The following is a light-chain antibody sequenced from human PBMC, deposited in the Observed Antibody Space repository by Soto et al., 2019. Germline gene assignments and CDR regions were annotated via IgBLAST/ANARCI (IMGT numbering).Light chain of an antibody. J-gene: IGLJ2*01. CDR3: QSYDTNLSGSVL. V-gene: IGLV1-40*01. Sequence: QSVLTQPPSVSGAPGQRVTISCTGSSSNIGAGYDVHWYQQLPGTAPKLLIYANNYRPSGVPDRFSGSKSGASASLAITGLQPDDEADYYCQSYDTNLSGSVLFGGGTKVTVL. CDR1: SSNIGAGYD. CDR2: ANN.